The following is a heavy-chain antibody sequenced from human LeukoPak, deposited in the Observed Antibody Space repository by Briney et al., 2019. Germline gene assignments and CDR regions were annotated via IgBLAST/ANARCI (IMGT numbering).Heavy chain of an antibody. J-gene: IGHJ4*02. V-gene: IGHV3-48*03. CDR2: ISSSGSTI. D-gene: IGHD3-16*02. Sequence: GGSLRLSCAASGFTFSNYAMHWVRQAPGKGLEWVSYISSSGSTIYYADSVKGRFTISRDNAKNSLYLQMNSLRAEDTAVYYCARVGGLRLGELSFDYWGQGTLVTVSS. CDR3: ARVGGLRLGELSFDY. CDR1: GFTFSNYA.